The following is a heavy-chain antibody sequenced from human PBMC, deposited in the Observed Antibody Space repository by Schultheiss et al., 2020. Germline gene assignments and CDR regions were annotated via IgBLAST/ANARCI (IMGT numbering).Heavy chain of an antibody. V-gene: IGHV2-70*11. CDR1: GFSLSTSGMC. Sequence: CGPTLVIPTQTLTLTCTFPGFSLSTSGMCVSWIRQPPGKALEWLARIDWDDDKYYSTSLKTRLTISKDTSKNQVVLTMTNMDPVDTATYYCARIRSSSSWYGWYFDYWGKGTLVTVAS. CDR2: IDWDDDK. D-gene: IGHD6-13*01. CDR3: ARIRSSSSWYGWYFDY. J-gene: IGHJ4*02.